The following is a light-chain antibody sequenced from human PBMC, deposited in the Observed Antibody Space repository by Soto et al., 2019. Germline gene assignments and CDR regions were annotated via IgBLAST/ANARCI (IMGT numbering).Light chain of an antibody. Sequence: EIVMTQSPATLSVSPGERATLSCRAGQSVSSNLAWYQQKPGQAPRLLIYGASTRATGMPARFSGSGSGTEFTLTISSLQSEDFAVYYCQQYNNWPLTFGGGTKVDIK. CDR2: GAS. J-gene: IGKJ4*01. V-gene: IGKV3-15*01. CDR3: QQYNNWPLT. CDR1: QSVSSN.